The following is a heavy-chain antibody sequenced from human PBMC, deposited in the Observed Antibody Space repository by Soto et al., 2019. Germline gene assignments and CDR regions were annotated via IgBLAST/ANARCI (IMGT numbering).Heavy chain of an antibody. CDR2: IKSKTDGGTT. CDR1: GFTFSNAW. J-gene: IGHJ6*02. V-gene: IGHV3-15*07. CDR3: TTDHPDPTGTLYYYYYYGMYV. Sequence: GGSLRLSCAASGFTFSNAWMNWVRQAPGKGLEWVGRIKSKTDGGTTDYAAPVKGRFTISRDDSKNTLYLQMNSLKTGDTAVYYCTTDHPDPTGTLYYYYYYGMYVWGQGTTVTVSS. D-gene: IGHD1-1*01.